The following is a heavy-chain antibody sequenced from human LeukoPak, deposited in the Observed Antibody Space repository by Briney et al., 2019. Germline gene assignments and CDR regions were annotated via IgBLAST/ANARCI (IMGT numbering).Heavy chain of an antibody. V-gene: IGHV3-23*01. J-gene: IGHJ4*02. D-gene: IGHD3-10*01. CDR3: AKPSNYYGSGSYFDY. CDR1: GFTFSSYG. CDR2: ISGSGGST. Sequence: GGSLRLSCAASGFTFSSYGMSWVRQAPGKGLEWASAISGSGGSTYYADSVKGRFTISRDNSKNTLYLQMNSLRAEDTAVYYCAKPSNYYGSGSYFDYWGQGTLVTVSS.